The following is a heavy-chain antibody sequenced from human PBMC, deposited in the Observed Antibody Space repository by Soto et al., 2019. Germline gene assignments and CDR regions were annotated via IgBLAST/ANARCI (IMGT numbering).Heavy chain of an antibody. CDR3: ARARSFGVDEYFQY. CDR1: RYTFTDFF. Sequence: GASVQVSCQASRYTFTDFFVHWVRQEPGQGLEWMGWINAHDGGTNYAQNFQARVTITCDTSISTSFTELNGLRPDDTAIYFCARARSFGVDEYFQYWGDGSLVTVSS. V-gene: IGHV1-2*02. J-gene: IGHJ1*01. CDR2: INAHDGGT. D-gene: IGHD3-3*02.